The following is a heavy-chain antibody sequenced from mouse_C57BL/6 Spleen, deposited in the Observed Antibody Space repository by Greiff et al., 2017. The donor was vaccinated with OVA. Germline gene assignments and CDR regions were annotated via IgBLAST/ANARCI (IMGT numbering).Heavy chain of an antibody. CDR3: AREGVGYAMDY. Sequence: VQLKQSGAELVKPGASVKLSCTASGFNIKDYYMHWVKQRTEQGLEWIGRIDPEDGDTKYAPKFPGKATITADTSSNTAYLQLSSLTSEDTAVYYCAREGVGYAMDYWGQGTSVTVSS. J-gene: IGHJ4*01. V-gene: IGHV14-2*01. CDR1: GFNIKDYY. D-gene: IGHD1-1*01. CDR2: IDPEDGDT.